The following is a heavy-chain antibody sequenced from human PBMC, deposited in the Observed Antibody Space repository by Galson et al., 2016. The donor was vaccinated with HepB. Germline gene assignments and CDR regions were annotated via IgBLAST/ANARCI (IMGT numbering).Heavy chain of an antibody. CDR2: ISDDGSNK. J-gene: IGHJ4*02. CDR3: AKCASATVVICANFDY. V-gene: IGHV3-30*18. Sequence: SLRLSCAXSGFTFSXYGMHWVRQAPGKXLXXVAVISDDGSNKXXADSVKGRFTISRDNSKSTLYLQMNSLRAEDTAVYYCAKCASATVVICANFDYWGQGTLXTVSS. CDR1: GFTFSXYG. D-gene: IGHD3-22*01.